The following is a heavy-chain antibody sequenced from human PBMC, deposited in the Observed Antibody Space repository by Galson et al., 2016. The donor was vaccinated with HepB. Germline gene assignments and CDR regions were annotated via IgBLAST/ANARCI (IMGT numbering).Heavy chain of an antibody. D-gene: IGHD3-3*01. CDR3: ARDTYYDFWSGHLPPDY. V-gene: IGHV7-4-1*02. CDR1: GYSFTSFV. CDR2: INTNTGNP. J-gene: IGHJ4*02. Sequence: SGYSFTSFVMNWVRQAPGQGLEWMGWINTNTGNPTYAQGFTGRFVFSLDTSVSTAYLQINSLKAEDTAVYYCARDTYYDFWSGHLPPDYWGQGILVTVSS.